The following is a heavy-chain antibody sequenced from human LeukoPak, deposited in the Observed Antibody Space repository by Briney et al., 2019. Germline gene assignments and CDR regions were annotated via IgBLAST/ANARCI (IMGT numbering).Heavy chain of an antibody. CDR2: MNPNSGNT. D-gene: IGHD2-2*01. Sequence: ASVKVSCKASGYTFTSYDINWVRQATGQGLEWMGWMNPNSGNTGYAQKFQGRVTITRNTSISTAYTELSSLRSEDTAVYYCARGVGYCSSTSCYGSNWFDPWGQGTLVTVSS. V-gene: IGHV1-8*03. CDR3: ARGVGYCSSTSCYGSNWFDP. CDR1: GYTFTSYD. J-gene: IGHJ5*02.